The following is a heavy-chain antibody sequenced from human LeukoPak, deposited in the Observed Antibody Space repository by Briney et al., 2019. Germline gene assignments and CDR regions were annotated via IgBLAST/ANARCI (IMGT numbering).Heavy chain of an antibody. J-gene: IGHJ3*02. CDR1: GFTFSSYS. Sequence: PGGSLRLSCAASGFTFSSYSMNWVRQAPGKGLEWVSSISSSSSYIYYADSVKGRFTISRDNAKNSLYLQMNSLRAEDTAVYYCARMLYDTLTGYPPDAFDIWGQGTMVTVSS. CDR2: ISSSSSYI. V-gene: IGHV3-21*01. CDR3: ARMLYDTLTGYPPDAFDI. D-gene: IGHD3-9*01.